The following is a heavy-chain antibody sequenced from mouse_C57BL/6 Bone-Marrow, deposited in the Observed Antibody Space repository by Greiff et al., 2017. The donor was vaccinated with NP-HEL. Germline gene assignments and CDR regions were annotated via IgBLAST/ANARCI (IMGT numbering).Heavy chain of an antibody. V-gene: IGHV8-8*01. J-gene: IGHJ3*01. Sequence: VKLVESGPGILQPSQTLSLTCSFSGFSLSTFGMGVGWIRQPSGKGLEWLAHIWWDDDKYYNPALKSRLTISKDTSKNQVFLKIANVDTADTATYYCARIADGNYLAWFAYWGQGTLVTVSA. CDR2: IWWDDDK. D-gene: IGHD2-1*01. CDR1: GFSLSTFGMG. CDR3: ARIADGNYLAWFAY.